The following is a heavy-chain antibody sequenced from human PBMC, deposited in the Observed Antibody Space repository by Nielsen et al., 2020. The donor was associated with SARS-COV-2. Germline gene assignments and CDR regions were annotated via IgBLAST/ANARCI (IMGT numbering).Heavy chain of an antibody. CDR1: GFTLGDAI. Sequence: LSLTCAASGFTLGDAIIHWVRQASGKGLEWVGRIRSKTNNYETSYAASVKGRFTISRDESKNMAYLQMSRLKTDDTAVYYCKHYYDMDVWGQGTTVTVSS. V-gene: IGHV3-73*01. D-gene: IGHD2-21*01. CDR2: IRSKTNNYET. J-gene: IGHJ6*02. CDR3: KHYYDMDV.